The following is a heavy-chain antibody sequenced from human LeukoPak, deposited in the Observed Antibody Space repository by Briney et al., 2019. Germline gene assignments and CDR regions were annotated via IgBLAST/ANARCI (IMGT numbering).Heavy chain of an antibody. V-gene: IGHV4-61*02. CDR3: ARSRGAGETTFDY. J-gene: IGHJ4*02. CDR2: IYTNGNT. D-gene: IGHD3-10*01. CDR1: GGSLSSGGYY. Sequence: SQTLSLTCTVSGGSLSSGGYYWSWIRQPAGKGLEWIGRIYTNGNTNYNPSLKSRVTISVDTSKNQFSLRLSSVTAADTAVYYCARSRGAGETTFDYWGQGTLVTVSS.